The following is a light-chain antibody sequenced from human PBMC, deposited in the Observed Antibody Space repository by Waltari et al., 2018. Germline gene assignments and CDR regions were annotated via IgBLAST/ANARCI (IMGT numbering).Light chain of an antibody. CDR3: QSYDTNLVV. CDR1: RPTIGAGYD. J-gene: IGLJ2*01. V-gene: IGLV1-40*01. Sequence: QSVLAQPPSVSGAPGQRVTIACTGSRPTIGAGYDLHWYQQLPGTAPKLLIYGNNNRPSGVPDRFSGSKSGTSASLAITGLQAEDEASYYCQSYDTNLVVFGGGTKLTVL. CDR2: GNN.